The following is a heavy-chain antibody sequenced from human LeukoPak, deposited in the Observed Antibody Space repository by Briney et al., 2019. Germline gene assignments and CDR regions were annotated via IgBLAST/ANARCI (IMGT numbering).Heavy chain of an antibody. D-gene: IGHD6-6*01. V-gene: IGHV1-69*05. CDR1: GGTFSSYA. Sequence: ASVKVSCKASGGTFSSYAISWVRQAPGQGLEWMGGIIPNFGTANYAQKFQGRVTITTDESTSTAYMELSSLRSEDTAVYYCARVGIAARRWLDPWGQGTLVTVSS. CDR3: ARVGIAARRWLDP. J-gene: IGHJ5*02. CDR2: IIPNFGTA.